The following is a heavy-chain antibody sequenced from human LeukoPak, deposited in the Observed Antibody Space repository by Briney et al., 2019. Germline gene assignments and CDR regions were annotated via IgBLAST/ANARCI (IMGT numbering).Heavy chain of an antibody. CDR2: IIPIFGTA. CDR1: GGTFSSYA. J-gene: IGHJ4*02. CDR3: AGSSSSVSHFDY. V-gene: IGHV1-69*05. Sequence: SVKVSCKASGGTFSSYAISWVRQAPGQGLEWMGGIIPIFGTANYAQKFQGRVTITTDESTSTAYMELSSLRSEDTAVYYCAGSSSSVSHFDYWGQGTLVTVSS. D-gene: IGHD6-6*01.